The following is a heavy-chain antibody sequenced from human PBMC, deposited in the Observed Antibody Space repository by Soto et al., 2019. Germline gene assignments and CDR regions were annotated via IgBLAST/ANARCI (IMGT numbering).Heavy chain of an antibody. CDR1: GFTFSSYA. CDR3: ASMGSSGYWLDY. J-gene: IGHJ4*02. CDR2: ISSNGGST. D-gene: IGHD3-22*01. Sequence: GGSLRLSCAASGFTFSSYAMHWVRQAPGKGLEYVSAISSNGGSTYYANSVKGRFTISRDNSKNTLYLQMGSLRAEDMAVYYCASMGSSGYWLDYWGQGTLVTVSS. V-gene: IGHV3-64*01.